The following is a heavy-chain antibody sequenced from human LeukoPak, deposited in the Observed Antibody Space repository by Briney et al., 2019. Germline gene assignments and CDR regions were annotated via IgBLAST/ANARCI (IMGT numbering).Heavy chain of an antibody. CDR2: ISYSGST. CDR1: GGSISRHY. J-gene: IGHJ4*02. Sequence: SETLSLTCTVSGGSISRHYWSWIRQAPGKGLEWIGYISYSGSTNHNPSLKSRVTISVDTSKNQFSLKLSSVTAADTAVFYCARHVGPGYSYGFDNWGQGTLVTVSS. V-gene: IGHV4-59*08. CDR3: ARHVGPGYSYGFDN. D-gene: IGHD5-18*01.